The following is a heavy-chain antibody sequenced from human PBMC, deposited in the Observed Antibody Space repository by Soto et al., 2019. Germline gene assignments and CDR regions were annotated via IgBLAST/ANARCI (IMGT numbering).Heavy chain of an antibody. D-gene: IGHD7-27*01. V-gene: IGHV3-30*18. Sequence: QVQLVESGGGVVQPGRSLRLSCAASGFTFSSYGMHWVRQAPGKGLEWVAVISYDGSNKYYADSVKGRFTITRDNSKNTLYLQMNSLRAEDTAVYYCAKADLTGEVGAFDIWGQGTMVTVSS. CDR1: GFTFSSYG. J-gene: IGHJ3*02. CDR3: AKADLTGEVGAFDI. CDR2: ISYDGSNK.